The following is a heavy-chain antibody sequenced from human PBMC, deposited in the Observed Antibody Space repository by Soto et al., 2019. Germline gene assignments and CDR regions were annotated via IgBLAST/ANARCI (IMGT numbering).Heavy chain of an antibody. Sequence: QVQLVQSGAEVKKPWASVRVSCSASGYTFTSYDIHWVRQAPGQGLEWMAIVNPTGGSTNYAQKFQGRVTVTFDTSPSEVFMELNSLRYEDTALYYCARHLAAGDSWGPGTMVPVSS. D-gene: IGHD6-25*01. CDR2: VNPTGGST. CDR1: GYTFTSYD. J-gene: IGHJ4*02. V-gene: IGHV1-46*03. CDR3: ARHLAAGDS.